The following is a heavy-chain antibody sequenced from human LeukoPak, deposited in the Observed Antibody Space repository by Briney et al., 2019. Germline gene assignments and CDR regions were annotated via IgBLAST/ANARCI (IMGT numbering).Heavy chain of an antibody. CDR2: ISSSSSYI. J-gene: IGHJ3*02. CDR1: GFTFSSYS. Sequence: GGSLRLSCAASGFTFSSYSMNWVRQAPGKGLEWVSSISSSSSYIYYADSVKGRFTISRDNAKNSLYLQMNSLRAEDTAVYYCARDRDSYNEMGDNAFDIWGQGTMVTVSS. D-gene: IGHD5-24*01. V-gene: IGHV3-21*01. CDR3: ARDRDSYNEMGDNAFDI.